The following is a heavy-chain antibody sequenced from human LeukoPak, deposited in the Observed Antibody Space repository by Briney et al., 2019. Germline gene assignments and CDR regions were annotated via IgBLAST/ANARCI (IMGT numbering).Heavy chain of an antibody. J-gene: IGHJ4*02. Sequence: PGGSLRLSCAASGFTFSSYGMHWVRQAPGKGLEWVAFIRYDGSNKYYADSVKGRFTISRDNSKNTLYLQMNSLRAEDTAVYYCAKIHSYGYGYFDYWGQGTLVTVSS. CDR1: GFTFSSYG. D-gene: IGHD5-18*01. V-gene: IGHV3-30*02. CDR2: IRYDGSNK. CDR3: AKIHSYGYGYFDY.